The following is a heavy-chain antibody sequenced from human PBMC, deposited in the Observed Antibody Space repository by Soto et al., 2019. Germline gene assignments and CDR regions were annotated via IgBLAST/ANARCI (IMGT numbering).Heavy chain of an antibody. D-gene: IGHD4-17*01. CDR1: GGSISSGGYY. Sequence: SETLSLTCTVSGGSISSGGYYWSWIRQHPGKGLEWIGYIYYSGSTYYNPSLKSRVTISVDTSKNQFSLKLSSVTAADTAVYYCARDRLDYVYYGRYYYYYLMYVWGQGTTVPVSS. CDR3: ARDRLDYVYYGRYYYYYLMYV. J-gene: IGHJ6*02. CDR2: IYYSGST. V-gene: IGHV4-31*03.